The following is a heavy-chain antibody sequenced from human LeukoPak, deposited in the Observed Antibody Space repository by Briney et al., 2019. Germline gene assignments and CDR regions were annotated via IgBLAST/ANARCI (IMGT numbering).Heavy chain of an antibody. CDR2: INPSGGST. J-gene: IGHJ4*02. V-gene: IGHV1-46*01. D-gene: IGHD3-22*01. CDR3: AGDYYDSSGYYLFDI. CDR1: GYTFTSYY. Sequence: ASVKVSCKASGYTFTSYYMHWVRQAPGQGLEWMGIINPSGGSTSYAQKFQGRVTMTRDTSTSTVYMELSSLRSEDTAVYYCAGDYYDSSGYYLFDIWGQGTLVTASS.